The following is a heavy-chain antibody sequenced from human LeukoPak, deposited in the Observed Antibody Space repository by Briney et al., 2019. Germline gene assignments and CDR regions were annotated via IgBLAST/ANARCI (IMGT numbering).Heavy chain of an antibody. J-gene: IGHJ4*02. V-gene: IGHV4-39*07. CDR2: IYYSGST. Sequence: PSETLSLTCTVSGGSISSSSYYWGWIRQPPGKGLEWIGSIYYSGSTNYNPSLKSRVTISVDTSKNQFSLKLSSVTAADTAVYYCARGLLARGRSSGWYVRRGGFDYWGQGTLVTVSS. CDR3: ARGLLARGRSSGWYVRRGGFDY. D-gene: IGHD6-19*01. CDR1: GGSISSSSYY.